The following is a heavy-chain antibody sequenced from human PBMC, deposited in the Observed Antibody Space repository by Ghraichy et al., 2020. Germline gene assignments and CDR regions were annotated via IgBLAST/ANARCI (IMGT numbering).Heavy chain of an antibody. J-gene: IGHJ3*02. CDR1: GFTFSSYA. CDR2: ISGSGGST. CDR3: AKVHGVYSSSSSAFDI. Sequence: GGSLRLSCTASGFTFSSYAMSWVRQAPGKGLEWVSAISGSGGSTYYADSVKGRFTISRDNSKNTLYLQMNSLRAEDTAVYYCAKVHGVYSSSSSAFDIWGQGTIVNVSS. D-gene: IGHD6-6*01. V-gene: IGHV3-23*01.